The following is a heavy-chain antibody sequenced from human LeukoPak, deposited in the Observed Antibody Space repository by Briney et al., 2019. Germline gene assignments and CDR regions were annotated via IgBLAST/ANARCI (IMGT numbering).Heavy chain of an antibody. J-gene: IGHJ3*02. V-gene: IGHV4-59*08. D-gene: IGHD5-18*01. CDR1: GGSISSYY. CDR2: IYYSGST. CDR3: ARSTPVGYGYQSAFDI. Sequence: SETLSLTCTVSGGSISSYYWSWIRQPPGKGLEWIGYIYYSGSTNYNPSLKSRVTISVDTSKNQFSLKLSSVTAADTAVYYCARSTPVGYGYQSAFDIWGQGTVVPVSS.